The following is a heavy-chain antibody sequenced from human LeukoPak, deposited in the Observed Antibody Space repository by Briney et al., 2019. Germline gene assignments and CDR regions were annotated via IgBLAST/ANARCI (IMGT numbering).Heavy chain of an antibody. D-gene: IGHD6-13*01. CDR3: ARLSGIAAAPFDY. CDR1: GSTFTSYW. Sequence: ASLPISCQGSGSTFTSYWIGWVRQVPRKGLDWMGFIYPGDSDTRYSPSFQGQVTISADKSISTAYLQWSSLKASDTAMYYCARLSGIAAAPFDYWGQGTLVTVSS. J-gene: IGHJ4*02. V-gene: IGHV5-51*01. CDR2: IYPGDSDT.